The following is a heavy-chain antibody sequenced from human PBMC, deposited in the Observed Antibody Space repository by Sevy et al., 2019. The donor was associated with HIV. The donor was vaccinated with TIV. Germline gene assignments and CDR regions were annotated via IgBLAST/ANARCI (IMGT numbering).Heavy chain of an antibody. Sequence: SETLSLTCTVSGGSISSSSYYWGWIRQPPGKGLEWIGRIYYSGSTYCSPSLTSRVIISVDTSKNQFSLKLSSVTAADTAVYYCARRRRVVVVVAATTPFDYWGQGTLVTVSS. CDR2: IYYSGST. V-gene: IGHV4-39*01. J-gene: IGHJ4*02. CDR3: ARRRRVVVVVAATTPFDY. D-gene: IGHD2-15*01. CDR1: GGSISSSSYY.